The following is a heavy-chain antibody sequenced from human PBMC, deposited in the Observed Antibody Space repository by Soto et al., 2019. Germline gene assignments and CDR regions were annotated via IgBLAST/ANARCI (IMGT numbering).Heavy chain of an antibody. D-gene: IGHD5-12*01. J-gene: IGHJ6*02. Sequence: QVQLVQSGAEVMQPGSSVRVSCKASGGTFSSYAISWVRQAPGQGLEWMGGIIPIFGTADYAQKFQGRVTITADESTTTAYMELSSLRSEDTAVYFCARGKDRVRLGGNYYYGMDVWGQGTTVTVSS. CDR1: GGTFSSYA. V-gene: IGHV1-69*12. CDR3: ARGKDRVRLGGNYYYGMDV. CDR2: IIPIFGTA.